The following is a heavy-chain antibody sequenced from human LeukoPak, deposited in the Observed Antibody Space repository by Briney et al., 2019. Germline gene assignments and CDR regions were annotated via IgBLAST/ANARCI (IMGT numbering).Heavy chain of an antibody. CDR2: IIPIFGTA. J-gene: IGHJ4*02. Sequence: ASVKVSGMASRYTFTTYAMNWVRQAPGQGLEWMGGIIPIFGTANYAQKFQGRVTITTDESTSTAYMELSSLRSEDTAVYYCARDVKEDFWSGCYSPLGYWGQGTLVTVSS. V-gene: IGHV1-69*05. CDR3: ARDVKEDFWSGCYSPLGY. CDR1: RYTFTTYA. D-gene: IGHD3-3*01.